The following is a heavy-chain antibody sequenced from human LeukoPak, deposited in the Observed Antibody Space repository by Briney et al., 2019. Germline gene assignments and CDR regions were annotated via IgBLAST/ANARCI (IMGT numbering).Heavy chain of an antibody. CDR2: IRYDGSNK. CDR1: GFTFSSYG. V-gene: IGHV3-30*02. Sequence: GGSLRLSCAASGFTFSSYGMHWVRQAPDKGLEWVAFIRYDGSNKDFADSVKGRFTISRDNSKNTLYLQMNGLRTDDTAVYYCAKATHSGYARGPNGDYWGQGTLVIVSS. CDR3: AKATHSGYARGPNGDY. D-gene: IGHD5-12*01. J-gene: IGHJ4*02.